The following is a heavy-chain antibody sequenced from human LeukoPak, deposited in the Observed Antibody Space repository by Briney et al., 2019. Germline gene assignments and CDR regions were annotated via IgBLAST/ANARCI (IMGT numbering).Heavy chain of an antibody. CDR2: IYTSGRT. J-gene: IGHJ3*02. CDR1: GGSISSYY. CDR3: ARVDYYDSSGYYYIAFDI. V-gene: IGHV4-4*07. Sequence: PSETLSLTCTVSGGSISSYYWSWIRQPAGKGLEWIGRIYTSGRTNCNPSLKSRDTMSVDTSKNQFSLKLSSVTAADTAVYYCARVDYYDSSGYYYIAFDIWGQGTMVTVSS. D-gene: IGHD3-22*01.